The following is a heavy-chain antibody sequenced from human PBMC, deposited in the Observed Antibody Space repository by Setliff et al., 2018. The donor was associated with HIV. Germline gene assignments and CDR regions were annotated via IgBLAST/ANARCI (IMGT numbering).Heavy chain of an antibody. D-gene: IGHD3-10*01. CDR2: IIHILGIR. CDR3: ARPAPLLGTSPANNAFDF. J-gene: IGHJ3*01. CDR1: GGTFDRHA. Sequence: ASVKVSCKASGGTFDRHAISWVRQAPGQGFEWMGGIIHILGIRNYAQTFQGRVIITTDDSTGTAYMELISLKDDDTAIYYCARPAPLLGTSPANNAFDFWGQGTTVTVSS. V-gene: IGHV1-69*10.